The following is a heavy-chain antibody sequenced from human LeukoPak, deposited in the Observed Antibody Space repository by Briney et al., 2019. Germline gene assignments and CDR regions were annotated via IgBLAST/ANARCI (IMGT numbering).Heavy chain of an antibody. Sequence: ASVKVSCKASGYTFTNYAMNWVRQAPGQGLEWMGWINTNTGNPTYAQGFTGRFVFSLDTSVCTAYLQISGLKAEDTAVYYCAILPVGATSYWGQGTLVTVSS. CDR2: INTNTGNP. V-gene: IGHV7-4-1*02. CDR3: AILPVGATSY. CDR1: GYTFTNYA. J-gene: IGHJ4*02. D-gene: IGHD1-26*01.